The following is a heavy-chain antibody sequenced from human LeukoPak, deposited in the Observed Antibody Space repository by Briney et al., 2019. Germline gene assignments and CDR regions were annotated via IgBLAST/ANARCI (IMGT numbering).Heavy chain of an antibody. CDR1: GFPLSDYV. Sequence: GGSLRLSCAAPGFPLSDYVMHWVRQAPGKGLEWVAVIRYDGNNKYYADSVKGRFTISRDNSKNTLYLQMNSLRAEDTAVYYCAKAPVTTCRGAFCYPFDYWGLGTLVTVSS. CDR3: AKAPVTTCRGAFCYPFDY. V-gene: IGHV3-30*02. J-gene: IGHJ4*02. D-gene: IGHD2-15*01. CDR2: IRYDGNNK.